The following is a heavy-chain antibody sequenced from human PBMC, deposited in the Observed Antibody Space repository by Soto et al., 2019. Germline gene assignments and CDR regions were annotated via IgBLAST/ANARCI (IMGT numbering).Heavy chain of an antibody. D-gene: IGHD2-21*02. CDR1: GYSFTSYW. Sequence: PGENLTISCKASGYSFTSYWLGWVCQMHCKGLKWRGIIYPGDSDTRNTTSVQGQVTIAADKSISTAYLQWSSLKASDTAMYYCARELDCGCNSEASDVWGQGTMVTVSS. CDR2: IYPGDSDT. CDR3: ARELDCGCNSEASDV. V-gene: IGHV5-51*01. J-gene: IGHJ3*01.